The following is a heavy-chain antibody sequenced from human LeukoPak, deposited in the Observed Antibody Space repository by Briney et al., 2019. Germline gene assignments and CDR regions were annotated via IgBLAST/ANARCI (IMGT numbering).Heavy chain of an antibody. J-gene: IGHJ6*03. D-gene: IGHD7-27*01. V-gene: IGHV4-39*07. CDR3: AREYWGPSVSSLGYYYYMDV. CDR2: IYYGGST. CDR1: GGSISSSSYY. Sequence: SETLSLTCTVSGGSISSSSYYWGWIRQPPGKGLEWIGSIYYGGSTYYNPSLKSRVTISVDTSKNQFSLKLNSVTAADTAVYYCAREYWGPSVSSLGYYYYMDVWGKGTTVTVSS.